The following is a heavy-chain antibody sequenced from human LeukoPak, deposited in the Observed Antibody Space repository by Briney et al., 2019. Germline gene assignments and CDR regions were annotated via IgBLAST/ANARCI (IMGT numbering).Heavy chain of an antibody. CDR2: INHSGST. J-gene: IGHJ3*02. CDR3: ARGSGYYDSSGYYPDAFDI. V-gene: IGHV4-34*01. Sequence: SETLSLTCAVYGGSFSGYYWSWIRQPPGKGLEWIGEINHSGSTNYNPFLKSRVTISVDTSKNQFSLKLSSVTAADTAVYYCARGSGYYDSSGYYPDAFDIWGQGTMATVS. CDR1: GGSFSGYY. D-gene: IGHD3-22*01.